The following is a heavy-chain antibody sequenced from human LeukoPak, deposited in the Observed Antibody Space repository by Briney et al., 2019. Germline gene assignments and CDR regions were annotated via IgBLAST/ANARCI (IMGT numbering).Heavy chain of an antibody. D-gene: IGHD2-15*01. CDR2: ISGSGGST. Sequence: PGGSLRLSCAASGFTFSSYGMSWVRQAPGKGLEWVSAISGSGGSTYYADSVKGRFTISRDNSKNTLYLQMNSLRAEDTAVYYCAKECSGGSCESGDYYYFDYWGQGTLVTVSS. CDR3: AKECSGGSCESGDYYYFDY. CDR1: GFTFSSYG. V-gene: IGHV3-23*01. J-gene: IGHJ4*02.